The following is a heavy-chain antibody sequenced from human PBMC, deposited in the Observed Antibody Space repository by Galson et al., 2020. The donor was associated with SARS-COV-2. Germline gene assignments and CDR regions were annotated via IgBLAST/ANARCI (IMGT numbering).Heavy chain of an antibody. CDR3: ARDSSSWFLEY. CDR2: ISYDGSNK. Sequence: SCAASGFTFSSYAMHWVRQAPGKGLEWVAVISYDGSNKYYADSVKGRFTISRDNSKNTLYLQMNSLRAEDTAVYYCARDSSSWFLEYWGQGTLVTVSS. D-gene: IGHD6-13*01. J-gene: IGHJ4*02. V-gene: IGHV3-30*04. CDR1: GFTFSSYA.